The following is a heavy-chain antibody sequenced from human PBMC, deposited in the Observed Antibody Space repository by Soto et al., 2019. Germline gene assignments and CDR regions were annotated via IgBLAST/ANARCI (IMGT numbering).Heavy chain of an antibody. D-gene: IGHD6-13*01. V-gene: IGHV3-23*01. CDR1: GFTFSSYA. CDR2: ISGSGGST. Sequence: EVQLLESGGGLVQPGGSLRLSCAASGFTFSSYAMSWVRQAPGKGLEWVSAISGSGGSTYYADSVKGRFTISRDNSKNTLYLQMNSLRDEDTAVYYCAKDLDSSSWYFYDYWGQGTLVTVSS. CDR3: AKDLDSSSWYFYDY. J-gene: IGHJ4*02.